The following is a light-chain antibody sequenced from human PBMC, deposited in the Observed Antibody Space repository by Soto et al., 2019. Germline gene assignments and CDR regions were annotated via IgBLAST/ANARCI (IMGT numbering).Light chain of an antibody. Sequence: EIVLTQSPGTLSLSPGERATLSCRASQTVGSNYLAWYQQKPGQAPRLLIHEASSRATGIPDRFSGSGSGTDFLLTFSRLEPEDFAVYYCHQYASSPLTFGQGTKVEIK. CDR1: QTVGSNY. V-gene: IGKV3-20*01. CDR3: HQYASSPLT. CDR2: EAS. J-gene: IGKJ1*01.